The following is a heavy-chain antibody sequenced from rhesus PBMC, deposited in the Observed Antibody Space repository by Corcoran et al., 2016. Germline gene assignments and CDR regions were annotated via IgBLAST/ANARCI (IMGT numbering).Heavy chain of an antibody. V-gene: IGHV3-201*01. Sequence: EVQLVEPEGGVVQPGGSLRLSGAPYGMNLDDDEMHWAGQPPGKGVEWFFDISWDDGDAANGAAVKCRFTISRDKAKNSLYLQMDRLRAEDTALYYCAKDISPYSSWSGGGYWGQGVLVTVSS. J-gene: IGHJ4*01. CDR1: GMNLDDDE. CDR2: ISWDDGDA. CDR3: AKDISPYSSWSGGGY. D-gene: IGHD6-13*01.